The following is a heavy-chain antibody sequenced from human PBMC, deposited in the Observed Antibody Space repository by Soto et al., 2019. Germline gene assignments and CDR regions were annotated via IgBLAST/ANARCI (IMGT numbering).Heavy chain of an antibody. D-gene: IGHD3-10*01. CDR2: MNPNSGNT. Sequence: ASVKVSCQASGYTFPSYDINWVRQATGQGLEWMGWMNPNSGNTGYEQRFQGRVTMTRNTAISTAYMELSRLRSEDTAVYYCARGGQDMVRGVLGLSYGYYYYGMDVWGQGTPVTVSS. J-gene: IGHJ6*02. CDR3: ARGGQDMVRGVLGLSYGYYYYGMDV. CDR1: GYTFPSYD. V-gene: IGHV1-8*01.